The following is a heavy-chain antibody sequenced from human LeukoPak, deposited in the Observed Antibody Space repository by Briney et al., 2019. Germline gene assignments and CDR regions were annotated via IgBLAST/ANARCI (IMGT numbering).Heavy chain of an antibody. V-gene: IGHV3-66*01. D-gene: IGHD4-17*01. CDR1: GFTFSSYA. Sequence: GGSLRLSCAASGFTFSSYAMSWVRQAPGKGLEWVSVLYSGGSTFHADSVRARFTISRDNSKNTVYLQMNSLRAEDTGVYYCARGAHGDYSTPDYWGQGTLVTVSS. J-gene: IGHJ4*02. CDR2: LYSGGST. CDR3: ARGAHGDYSTPDY.